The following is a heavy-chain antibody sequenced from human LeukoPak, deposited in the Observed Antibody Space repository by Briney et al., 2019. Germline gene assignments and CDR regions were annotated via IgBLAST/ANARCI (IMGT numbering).Heavy chain of an antibody. CDR3: ARVGGSAFDI. J-gene: IGHJ3*02. D-gene: IGHD1-26*01. V-gene: IGHV3-13*04. CDR1: GFTCSSYD. Sequence: PGGSLRLSCAASGFTCSSYDMHWVRQPTGKGLEWVSRIGTTGEIHYAYSVRGRFTISTENTKNSLYLQMNSLRAGDTAVYYCARVGGSAFDIWGQGTMVSVSS. CDR2: IGTTGEI.